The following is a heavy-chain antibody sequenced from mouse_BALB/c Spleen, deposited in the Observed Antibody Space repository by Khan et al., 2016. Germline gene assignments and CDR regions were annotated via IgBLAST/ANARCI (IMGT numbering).Heavy chain of an antibody. CDR3: ARGGYDSWFAY. CDR2: IYPGSSNT. D-gene: IGHD2-2*01. V-gene: IGHV1-84*02. J-gene: IGHJ3*01. CDR1: GYTFTDYY. Sequence: QVQLQQSGPELVKPGASLKIPCKAPGYTFTDYYINWVKQKPGQGLEWIGWIYPGSSNTKYNEKFKGKATLTVHTSSSTAYMQFSSLTSEDTAVSFCARGGYDSWFAYWGQGTLVTVSA.